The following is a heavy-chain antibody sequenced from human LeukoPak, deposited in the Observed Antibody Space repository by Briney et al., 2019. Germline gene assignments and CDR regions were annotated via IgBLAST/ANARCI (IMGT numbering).Heavy chain of an antibody. V-gene: IGHV4-34*01. CDR1: GGSFSGYY. J-gene: IGHJ4*02. CDR2: ISQSGST. Sequence: PSETLSLTCAVYGGSFSGYYWSWIRQPPGQGLEWIGEISQSGSTNYNPSLERRVTMSVDTSKNQVFLKLTSVTAEDTAVYYCARDFLWGDFWSGYPGPIFDYWGQGTLVTVSS. CDR3: ARDFLWGDFWSGYPGPIFDY. D-gene: IGHD3-3*01.